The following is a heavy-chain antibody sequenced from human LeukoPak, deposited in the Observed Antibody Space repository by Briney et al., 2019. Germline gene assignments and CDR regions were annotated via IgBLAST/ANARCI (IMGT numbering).Heavy chain of an antibody. J-gene: IGHJ3*02. D-gene: IGHD2-2*01. CDR3: ATSDDAFDI. Sequence: SETLSLTCTVSGVSISSSSYYWGWIRQPPGKGLEWIGSIYYSGSTYYNPSLKSRVTISVDTSKNQFSLKLSSVTAADTAVYYCATSDDAFDIWGQGTMVTVSS. CDR2: IYYSGST. CDR1: GVSISSSSYY. V-gene: IGHV4-39*01.